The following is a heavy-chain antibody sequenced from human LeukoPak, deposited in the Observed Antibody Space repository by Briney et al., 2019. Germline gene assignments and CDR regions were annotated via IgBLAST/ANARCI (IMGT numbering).Heavy chain of an antibody. V-gene: IGHV1-69*05. CDR2: IIPIFGTA. D-gene: IGHD1-7*01. CDR3: ARGGNWNYEIDY. Sequence: SVEVSFQASGGTFSSYAISWVRPAPGQGLEWMGGIIPIFGTANYSQKVQGRVTITTDESTSTAYMELSSLRSEDTAVYYCARGGNWNYEIDYWGQGTLVTVSS. CDR1: GGTFSSYA. J-gene: IGHJ4*02.